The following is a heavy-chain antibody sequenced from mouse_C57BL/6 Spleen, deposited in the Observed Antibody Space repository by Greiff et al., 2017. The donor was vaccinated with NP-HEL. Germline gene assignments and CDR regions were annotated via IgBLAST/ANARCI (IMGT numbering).Heavy chain of an antibody. J-gene: IGHJ4*01. D-gene: IGHD4-1*01. CDR1: GYTFTDYN. CDR2: INPNNGGT. V-gene: IGHV1-22*01. Sequence: EVQGVESGPELVKPGASVKMSCKASGYTFTDYNMHWVKQSHGKSLEWIGYINPNNGGTSYNQKFKGKATLTVNKSSSTAYMELRSLTSEDSAVYYCASPLTGNYYAMDYWGQGTSVTVSS. CDR3: ASPLTGNYYAMDY.